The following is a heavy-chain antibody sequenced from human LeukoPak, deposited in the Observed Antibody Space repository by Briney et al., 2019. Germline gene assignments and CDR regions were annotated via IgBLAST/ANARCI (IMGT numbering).Heavy chain of an antibody. CDR3: ARGGSSWYSDYYYMDV. Sequence: SQTLSLTCAISGDSVSSNSAAWNWIRQSPSRGLEWLGRTYYRSKWYNDYAVSVKSRITINPDTSKNQFSLQLNSVTPEDTAVYYCARGGSSWYSDYYYMDVWGKGTTVTVSS. V-gene: IGHV6-1*01. CDR2: TYYRSKWYN. CDR1: GDSVSSNSAA. D-gene: IGHD6-13*01. J-gene: IGHJ6*03.